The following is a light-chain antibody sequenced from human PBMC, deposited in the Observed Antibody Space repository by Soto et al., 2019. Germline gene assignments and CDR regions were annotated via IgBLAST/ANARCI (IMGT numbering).Light chain of an antibody. CDR1: QSISTE. Sequence: EIVMTQSPATLSVSPGERATLSCRASQSISTELAWYQQKPGQPPRLLIYSASTRATGVPARFTGSGSGSEFPLTISGLHSEDFAVYYCQKGHNWPLTFGQGTRLEI. J-gene: IGKJ2*01. V-gene: IGKV3-15*01. CDR3: QKGHNWPLT. CDR2: SAS.